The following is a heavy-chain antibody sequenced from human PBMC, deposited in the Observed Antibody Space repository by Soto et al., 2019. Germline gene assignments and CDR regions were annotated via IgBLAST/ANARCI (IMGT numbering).Heavy chain of an antibody. CDR1: GGSISSSSYY. CDR2: IYYSGST. J-gene: IGHJ5*02. CDR3: ARPKGITMVRGVPNWFDP. Sequence: QLQLQESGPGLVKPSETLSLTCTVSGGSISSSSYYWGWIRQPPGKGLEWIGSIYYSGSTYYNPSLTSRVTISADTSKNQFSLELSSVTAADTAVYYCARPKGITMVRGVPNWFDPWGQGTLVTVAS. D-gene: IGHD3-10*01. V-gene: IGHV4-39*01.